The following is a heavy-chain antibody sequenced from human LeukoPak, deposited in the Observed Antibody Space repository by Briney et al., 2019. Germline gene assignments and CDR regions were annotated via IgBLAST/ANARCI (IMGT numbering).Heavy chain of an antibody. CDR2: IYYSGST. J-gene: IGHJ4*02. V-gene: IGHV4-31*03. CDR1: GGSISSGGYY. Sequence: SETLSLTCTVSGGSISSGGYYWSWIRQHPGKGLEWIGYIYYSGSTYYNPSLKSRVTISVDTSKNQFSLKLSSVTAADTAVYYCARVGYYYDSSGYYIFDYWGQGTLDTVSS. CDR3: ARVGYYYDSSGYYIFDY. D-gene: IGHD3-22*01.